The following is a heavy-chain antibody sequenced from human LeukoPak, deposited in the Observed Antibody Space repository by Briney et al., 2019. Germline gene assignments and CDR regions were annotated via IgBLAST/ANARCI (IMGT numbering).Heavy chain of an antibody. Sequence: GGSLRLSCAASGFTFSDYYMSWIRQAPGKGLEWVSYISSSGSTIYYADSVKGRFTISWDNAKNSLYLQMNSLRAEDTAVYYRARDDLGATASFDYWGQGTLVTVSS. D-gene: IGHD1-26*01. V-gene: IGHV3-11*01. CDR1: GFTFSDYY. CDR2: ISSSGSTI. J-gene: IGHJ4*02. CDR3: ARDDLGATASFDY.